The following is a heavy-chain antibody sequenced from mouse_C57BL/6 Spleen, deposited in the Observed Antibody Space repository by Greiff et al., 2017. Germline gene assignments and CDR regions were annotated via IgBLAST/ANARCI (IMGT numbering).Heavy chain of an antibody. D-gene: IGHD2-4*01. J-gene: IGHJ3*01. CDR3: ANTGNYDYDGVAY. Sequence: QVQLQQSGPGLVQPSQSLSITCTVSGFSLTSYGVHWVRQSPGKGLEWLGVIWRGGSTDYNAAFMSRLSITKDNSKSQVFFKMNSLQADAIAIYYSANTGNYDYDGVAYWGQGTLVTVSA. V-gene: IGHV2-5*01. CDR1: GFSLTSYG. CDR2: IWRGGST.